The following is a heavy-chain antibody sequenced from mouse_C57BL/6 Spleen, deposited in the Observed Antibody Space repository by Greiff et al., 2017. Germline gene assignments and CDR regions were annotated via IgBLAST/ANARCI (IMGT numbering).Heavy chain of an antibody. J-gene: IGHJ2*01. Sequence: QVQLKQSGAELARPGASVKLSCKASGYTFTSYGISWVKQRTGQGLEWIGEIYPRSGNTYYNEKFKGKATLTADKSSSTAYMELRSLTSEDSAVYFCARSGYGSSNDYWGQGTTLTVSS. CDR1: GYTFTSYG. CDR3: ARSGYGSSNDY. V-gene: IGHV1-81*01. D-gene: IGHD1-1*01. CDR2: IYPRSGNT.